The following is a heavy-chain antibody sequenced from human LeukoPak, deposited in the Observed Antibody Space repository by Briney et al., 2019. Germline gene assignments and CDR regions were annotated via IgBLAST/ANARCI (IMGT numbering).Heavy chain of an antibody. CDR1: GGSISSYS. CDR3: ARATRYCSSTSCYFFDY. D-gene: IGHD2-2*01. CDR2: IYTSATT. Sequence: SETLSLTCTVSGGSISSYSWSWIRQPAGKGLEWIGRIYTSATTNYNPSLKSRVTMSVDTSKNQFSLKLSSVTAADTAVYYCARATRYCSSTSCYFFDYWGQGTLVTVSS. V-gene: IGHV4-4*07. J-gene: IGHJ4*02.